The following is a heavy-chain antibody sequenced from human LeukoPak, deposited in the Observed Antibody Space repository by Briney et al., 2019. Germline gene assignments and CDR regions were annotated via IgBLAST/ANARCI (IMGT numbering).Heavy chain of an antibody. D-gene: IGHD2-2*01. Sequence: GGSLRLSCAASGFTFSQRTMNWVRQAPGKGLEWVSSITSSSTYIYSADSVKGRFTISRDNAKSSLYLQMNSLRDEDTAVYYCAADRCSSTTCFGEYWGQGTLVTVSS. CDR2: ITSSSTYI. CDR3: AADRCSSTTCFGEY. J-gene: IGHJ4*02. CDR1: GFTFSQRT. V-gene: IGHV3-21*01.